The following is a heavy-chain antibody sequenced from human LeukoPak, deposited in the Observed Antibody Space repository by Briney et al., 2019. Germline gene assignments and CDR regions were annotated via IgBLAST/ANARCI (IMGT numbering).Heavy chain of an antibody. Sequence: PGGSLRLSCAASGFTFSNAWMSWVRQAPGKGPEWVGRFKSKTDGGTTDYATPVRGRFTISRDDSKNTLYLQMNNLKTEDTAVYYCTRVQLWLLGAFDVWGQGTMVTVSS. D-gene: IGHD5-18*01. CDR1: GFTFSNAW. CDR3: TRVQLWLLGAFDV. CDR2: FKSKTDGGTT. V-gene: IGHV3-15*01. J-gene: IGHJ3*01.